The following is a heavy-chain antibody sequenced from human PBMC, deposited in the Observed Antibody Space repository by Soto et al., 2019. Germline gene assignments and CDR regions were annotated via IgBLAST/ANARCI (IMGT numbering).Heavy chain of an antibody. CDR3: AREYTYGSNFFDC. CDR1: GGSISSAAYY. J-gene: IGHJ4*02. CDR2: ISHSRST. Sequence: QVQLQESGPGLVKPSQTLSLTCTVSGGSISSAAYYWSWIRQHPGKGLEWIGYISHSRSTYYTPSLKSRVIISADTSKNQFSVNLTSVTAADTAVYYCAREYTYGSNFFDCWGQGALVTVSS. D-gene: IGHD5-18*01. V-gene: IGHV4-31*03.